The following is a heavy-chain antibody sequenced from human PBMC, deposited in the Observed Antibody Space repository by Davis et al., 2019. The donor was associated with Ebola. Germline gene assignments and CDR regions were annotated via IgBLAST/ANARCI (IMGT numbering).Heavy chain of an antibody. CDR1: GFTFSSYG. CDR3: ARENYSYGGGEVDY. D-gene: IGHD5-18*01. J-gene: IGHJ4*02. V-gene: IGHV3-33*08. Sequence: PGGSLRLSCAASGFTFSSYGMHWVRQAPGKGLEWVAVIWYDGSNKYYADSVKGRFTISRDNSKNTLYLQMNSLRAEDTAVYYCARENYSYGGGEVDYWGQGTLVTVSS. CDR2: IWYDGSNK.